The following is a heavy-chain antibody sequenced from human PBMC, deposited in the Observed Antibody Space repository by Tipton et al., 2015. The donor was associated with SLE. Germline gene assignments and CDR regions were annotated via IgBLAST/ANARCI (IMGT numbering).Heavy chain of an antibody. CDR1: GFTFSSYW. D-gene: IGHD6-19*01. Sequence: SLRLSCAASGFTFSSYWMHWVRQAPGKGLVWVSRINSDGSSTSYADSVKGRFTISRDNAKNTLYLQMNSPRAEDTAVDYCAREMEQWLDAFDIWGQGTMVTVSS. V-gene: IGHV3-74*01. J-gene: IGHJ3*02. CDR3: AREMEQWLDAFDI. CDR2: INSDGSST.